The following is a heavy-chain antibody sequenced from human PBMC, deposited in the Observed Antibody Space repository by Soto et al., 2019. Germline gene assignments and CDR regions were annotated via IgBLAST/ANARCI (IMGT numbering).Heavy chain of an antibody. CDR1: GFIFSPYS. V-gene: IGHV3-21*01. CDR3: ARDDIVDV. Sequence: EVQLVESGGGLVQPGGSLRLSCAASGFIFSPYSMNWVRQAPGKGLEWVSSITSSSTYIYYADSVKGRFTISRDNAKNSLYLQMNSLRAEDTAVYYCARDDIVDVWGQGTTVTVSS. D-gene: IGHD2-15*01. J-gene: IGHJ6*02. CDR2: ITSSSTYI.